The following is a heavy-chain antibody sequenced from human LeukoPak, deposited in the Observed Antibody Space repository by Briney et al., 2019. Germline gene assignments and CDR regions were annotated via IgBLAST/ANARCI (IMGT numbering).Heavy chain of an antibody. CDR1: GFTFSSYG. CDR2: ISYDGSNK. Sequence: GRSLRLSCAASGFTFSSYGMHWVRQAPGKRLEWVAVISYDGSNKYYADSVKGRFTISRDNSKNTLYLQMNSLRAEDTAVYYCAREREQELWFGELLGRYFDYWGQGTLVTVSS. V-gene: IGHV3-30*03. CDR3: AREREQELWFGELLGRYFDY. D-gene: IGHD3-10*01. J-gene: IGHJ4*02.